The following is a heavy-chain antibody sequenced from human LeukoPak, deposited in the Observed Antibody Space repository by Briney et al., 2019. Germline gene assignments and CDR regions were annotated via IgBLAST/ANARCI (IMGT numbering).Heavy chain of an antibody. V-gene: IGHV4-61*01. J-gene: IGHJ3*01. CDR2: IYYSGST. D-gene: IGHD6-19*01. Sequence: SETLSLTCTVSGGSVSSGSYYWSWIRQPPGKGLEWIGYIYYSGSTNYNPSLKSRVTISVDTSKNQFSLKLSSVTAADTAVYYCARGSSGWKHSAFDVWGQGTMVTVSS. CDR3: ARGSSGWKHSAFDV. CDR1: GGSVSSGSYY.